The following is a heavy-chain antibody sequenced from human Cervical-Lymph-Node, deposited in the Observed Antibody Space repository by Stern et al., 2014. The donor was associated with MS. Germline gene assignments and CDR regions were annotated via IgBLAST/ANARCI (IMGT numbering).Heavy chain of an antibody. J-gene: IGHJ4*02. V-gene: IGHV1-69*15. CDR1: GGSFSSYA. CDR3: TREATAHSGAFDF. Sequence: QVQLVQSGAEMKKPGSSVKVSCKASGGSFSSYAVNWVRQAPGQGPEWMGMIIPMYGAANYAQKVQGSVTLIADESTSTAYMELISLTSEDTAVYYCTREATAHSGAFDFWGQGTLVTV. CDR2: IIPMYGAA. D-gene: IGHD1-26*01.